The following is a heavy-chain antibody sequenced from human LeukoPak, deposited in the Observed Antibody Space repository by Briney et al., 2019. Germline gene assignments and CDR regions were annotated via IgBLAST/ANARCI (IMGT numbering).Heavy chain of an antibody. CDR3: ARDLGYCSSTNCYTRMDV. D-gene: IGHD2-2*02. J-gene: IGHJ6*02. CDR2: IYSGGST. Sequence: GGSLRLSCAASGFTVSSNYMSWVRQAPGKGLEWVSVIYSGGSTYYADSVKGRFTISRDNSKNTLYLQMNSLRAEDTALYYCARDLGYCSSTNCYTRMDVWGQGTTVTVSS. CDR1: GFTVSSNY. V-gene: IGHV3-53*01.